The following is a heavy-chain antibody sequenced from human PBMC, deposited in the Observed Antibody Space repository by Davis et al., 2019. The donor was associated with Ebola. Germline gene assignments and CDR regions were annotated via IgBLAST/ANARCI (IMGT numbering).Heavy chain of an antibody. D-gene: IGHD5-18*01. Sequence: MPSETLSLTCAVYGGSFSGYYWSWIRQPPGKGLEWIGEINHSGSTNYNPSLKSRVTISVDTSKNQFSLKLSSVTAADTAVYYCARDSGGRGYSYGSYYYGMDVWGQGTTVTVSS. V-gene: IGHV4-34*01. CDR3: ARDSGGRGYSYGSYYYGMDV. CDR1: GGSFSGYY. CDR2: INHSGST. J-gene: IGHJ6*02.